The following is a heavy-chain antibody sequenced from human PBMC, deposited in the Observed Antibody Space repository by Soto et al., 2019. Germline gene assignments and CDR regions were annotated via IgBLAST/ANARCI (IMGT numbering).Heavy chain of an antibody. Sequence: PGGSLRLSCAASGFTFSSYGMHWVRQAPGKGLEWVAVISYDGSNKYYADSVKGRFTISRDNSKNTLYLQMNSLRAEDTAVYYCAKRGHYYGSGSYDSLYYFDYWGQGTLVTVSS. CDR2: ISYDGSNK. CDR3: AKRGHYYGSGSYDSLYYFDY. D-gene: IGHD3-10*01. CDR1: GFTFSSYG. V-gene: IGHV3-30*18. J-gene: IGHJ4*02.